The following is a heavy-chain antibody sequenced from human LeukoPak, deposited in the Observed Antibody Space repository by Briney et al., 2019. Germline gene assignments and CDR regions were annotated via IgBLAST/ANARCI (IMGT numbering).Heavy chain of an antibody. J-gene: IGHJ4*02. D-gene: IGHD6-19*01. Sequence: GRSLRLSCAASGSTFSSYGMHWVRQAPGKGLEWVAVISYDGSNKYYADSVKGRFTISRDNSKNTLYLQMNSLRAEDTAVYYCAKDYRPGIAVAGTDYWGQGTLVTVSS. CDR2: ISYDGSNK. CDR1: GSTFSSYG. V-gene: IGHV3-30*18. CDR3: AKDYRPGIAVAGTDY.